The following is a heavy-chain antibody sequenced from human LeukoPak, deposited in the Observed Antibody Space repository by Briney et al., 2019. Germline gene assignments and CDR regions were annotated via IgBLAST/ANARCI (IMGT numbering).Heavy chain of an antibody. CDR3: VRSSYDSSLRLDDY. D-gene: IGHD3-22*01. J-gene: IGHJ4*02. CDR1: GYTFTAYY. V-gene: IGHV1-2*02. CDR2: LNPYSGDT. Sequence: ASVKVSCKASGYTFTAYYLHWVRQAPGQGLEWMGWLNPYSGDTNYAQNFQGRVTMTRDTSINTAYMELSRLRSDDTAVYYCVRSSYDSSLRLDDYWGQGTLVTVSS.